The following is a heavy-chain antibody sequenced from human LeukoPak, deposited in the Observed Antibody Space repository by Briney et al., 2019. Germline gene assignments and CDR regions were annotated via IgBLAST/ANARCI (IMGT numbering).Heavy chain of an antibody. Sequence: GGSLRLSCAASGFTFSSYGMHWVRQASGKGLEWVGRIRSKANSYATTYAASVQGRFSISRDDPENTAYLQMNSLKTEDTAVYYCTASRTGYMYTIDYWGQGTLVTVSS. V-gene: IGHV3-73*01. CDR2: IRSKANSYAT. D-gene: IGHD2-15*01. J-gene: IGHJ4*02. CDR1: GFTFSSYG. CDR3: TASRTGYMYTIDY.